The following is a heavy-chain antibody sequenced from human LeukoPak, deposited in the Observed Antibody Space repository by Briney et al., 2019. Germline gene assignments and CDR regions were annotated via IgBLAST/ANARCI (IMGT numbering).Heavy chain of an antibody. J-gene: IGHJ4*02. Sequence: PGGSLRLSCAASGFTFSSYAMHWVRQAPGKGQEYVSAVSSNGGSTYYANSVKGRFTISRDNSKNTLYLQMGSLRAEDMAVYYCVRITGCSSTSCYRGFDYWGQGTLVTVSS. CDR1: GFTFSSYA. D-gene: IGHD2-2*01. CDR3: VRITGCSSTSCYRGFDY. CDR2: VSSNGGST. V-gene: IGHV3-64*01.